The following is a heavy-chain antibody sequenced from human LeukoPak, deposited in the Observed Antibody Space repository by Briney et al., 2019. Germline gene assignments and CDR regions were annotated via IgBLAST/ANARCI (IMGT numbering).Heavy chain of an antibody. V-gene: IGHV4-59*01. J-gene: IGHJ3*02. D-gene: IGHD6-19*01. CDR2: IHYSGST. Sequence: SETLSLTCSVSGGSITSYYWSWIRQSPGKGLEWIGYIHYSGSTNYNPSLKSRVTISGDTSKNQFSLKLSSVTAADTAVYYCARDKVVGTGDAFDIWGQGTMVTVSS. CDR1: GGSITSYY. CDR3: ARDKVVGTGDAFDI.